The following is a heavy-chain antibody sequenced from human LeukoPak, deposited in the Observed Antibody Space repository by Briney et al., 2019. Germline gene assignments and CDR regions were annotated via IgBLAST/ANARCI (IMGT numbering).Heavy chain of an antibody. CDR1: GDSVSINSAA. CDR2: TYYRGKWYN. J-gene: IGHJ6*02. D-gene: IGHD6-13*01. V-gene: IGHV6-1*01. CDR3: ARTPLRIAAAGTPHYYYYGMDV. Sequence: SPTLSLTFAISGDSVSINSAAWNWVRQSPARGLEWLGSTYYRGKWYNDYAGAEKSLITIKPKTNKNQYMLQLNSRTPEDTAVYYCARTPLRIAAAGTPHYYYYGMDVWGQGTTVTVSS.